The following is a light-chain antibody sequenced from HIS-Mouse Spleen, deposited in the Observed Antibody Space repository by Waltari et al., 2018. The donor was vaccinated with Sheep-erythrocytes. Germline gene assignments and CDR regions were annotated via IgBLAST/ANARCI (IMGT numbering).Light chain of an antibody. CDR3: CSYAGSYNHV. Sequence: QSALTQPRSVSGSPGPSVPIPRTGTSSYCGGYYYVSWYQQHPGKAPKLMIYDVSKRPSGVPDRFSGSKSGNTASLTISGLQAEDEADYYCCSYAGSYNHVFATGTKVTVL. V-gene: IGLV2-11*01. CDR1: SSYCGGYYY. J-gene: IGLJ1*01. CDR2: DVS.